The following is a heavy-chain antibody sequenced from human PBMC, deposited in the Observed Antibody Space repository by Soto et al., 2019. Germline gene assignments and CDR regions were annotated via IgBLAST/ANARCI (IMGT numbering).Heavy chain of an antibody. V-gene: IGHV5-10-1*01. J-gene: IGHJ6*02. CDR3: ARHAGYSSGWYRTGHYYYGMDV. Sequence: PGECLKISCKGSGYSFTSYWISWVRQMPGKGLEWMGRIDPSDSYTNYSPSFQGHVTISADKSISTAYLQWSSLKASDTAMYYCARHAGYSSGWYRTGHYYYGMDVWGQGTTVTVSS. D-gene: IGHD6-19*01. CDR2: IDPSDSYT. CDR1: GYSFTSYW.